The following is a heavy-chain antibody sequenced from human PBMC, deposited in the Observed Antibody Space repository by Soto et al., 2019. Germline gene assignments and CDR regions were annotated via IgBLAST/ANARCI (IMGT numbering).Heavy chain of an antibody. J-gene: IGHJ6*02. CDR1: CGSISSGGFY. V-gene: IGHV4-31*03. D-gene: IGHD2-21*02. CDR3: ARGTAILGDYGMDV. CDR2: IYYSGST. Sequence: SETLSLTCTVSCGSISSGGFYWGWFRQHPGKGLEWIGYIYYSGSTYYNPSLKSRVTISVDTSKNQFSLKLSSVTAADTAVYYCARGTAILGDYGMDVWGQGTTVT.